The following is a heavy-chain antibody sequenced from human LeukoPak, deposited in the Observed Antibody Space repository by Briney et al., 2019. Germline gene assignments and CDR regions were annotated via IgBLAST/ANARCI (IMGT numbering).Heavy chain of an antibody. Sequence: GGSLRLSCAASGFTFSSYWMSWVRQAPGKGLEWVANIKQDGSEKYYVDSVKGRFTISRDNAKNSLYLQMNSLRAEDTAVCYCARLNWNYESYMDVWGKGTTVTVSS. CDR1: GFTFSSYW. J-gene: IGHJ6*03. D-gene: IGHD1-7*01. CDR3: ARLNWNYESYMDV. CDR2: IKQDGSEK. V-gene: IGHV3-7*01.